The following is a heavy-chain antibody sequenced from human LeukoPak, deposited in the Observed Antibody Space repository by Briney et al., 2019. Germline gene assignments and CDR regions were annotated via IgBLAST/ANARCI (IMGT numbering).Heavy chain of an antibody. CDR2: IFYSERT. CDR3: ARETSSAFDY. D-gene: IGHD3-22*01. J-gene: IGHJ4*02. V-gene: IGHV4-39*02. CDR1: GGSISSSTYY. Sequence: SETLSLTCTVSGGSISSSTYYWGWIRQPPGKGLEWIGSIFYSERTYYNPSLKSRVTISVDTSKNQFSLDLSSVTAANTAVYYCARETSSAFDYWGQGTLVTVSS.